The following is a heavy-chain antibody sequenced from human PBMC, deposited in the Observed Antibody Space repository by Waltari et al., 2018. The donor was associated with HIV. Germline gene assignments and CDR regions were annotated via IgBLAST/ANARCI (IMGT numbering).Heavy chain of an antibody. J-gene: IGHJ4*02. CDR3: ATTHGSGDYDNDFDY. CDR1: GFTFSFYW. D-gene: IGHD3-10*01. V-gene: IGHV3-7*01. Sequence: EVQLVESGGGWVQPGGSLTLTCEDSGFTFSFYWLSWVRQAPGKGLELVAHSNQDGTERHYLDSVRGRFTISRDNGKTSLFLQMNSLSVDDTAVYYCATTHGSGDYDNDFDYWGQGTLV. CDR2: SNQDGTER.